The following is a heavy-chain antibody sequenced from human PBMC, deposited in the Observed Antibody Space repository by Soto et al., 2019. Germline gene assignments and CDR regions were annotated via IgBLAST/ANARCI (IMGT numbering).Heavy chain of an antibody. CDR2: ISGYNGNV. V-gene: IGHV1-18*04. J-gene: IGHJ4*02. CDR1: GYSFNTYG. CDR3: AREVDIVPPGGDY. D-gene: IGHD5-12*01. Sequence: QVVLVQSGPEVKRPGASVKLSCMASGYSFNTYGVAWVRQAPGQGLEWMGWISGYNGNVMYAEKVEERVSMTTDASTSTAYMELRSLRSDDTAIYYCAREVDIVPPGGDYWGQGTLVTVSS.